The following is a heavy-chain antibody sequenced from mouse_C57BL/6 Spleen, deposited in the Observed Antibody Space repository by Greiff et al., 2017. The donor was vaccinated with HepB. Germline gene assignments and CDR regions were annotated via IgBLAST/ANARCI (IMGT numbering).Heavy chain of an antibody. Sequence: QVQLKESGPELVKPGASVKISCKASGYAFSSSWMNWVKQRPGKGLEWIGRIYPGDGDTNYNGKFKGKATLTADKSSSTAYMQLSSLTSEDSAVYFCARTTVVAWDYYAMDYWGQGTSVTVSS. D-gene: IGHD1-1*01. CDR2: IYPGDGDT. CDR3: ARTTVVAWDYYAMDY. V-gene: IGHV1-82*01. J-gene: IGHJ4*01. CDR1: GYAFSSSW.